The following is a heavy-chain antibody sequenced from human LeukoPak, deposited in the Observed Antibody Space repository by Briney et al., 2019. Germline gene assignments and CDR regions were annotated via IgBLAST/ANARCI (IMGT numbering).Heavy chain of an antibody. D-gene: IGHD6-13*01. CDR1: GYTFTGYY. CDR3: ARDQVAAAGTLIFDY. Sequence: GASVKVSCKASGYTFTGYYMHWVRQAPGQGLEWMGWINPNSGGTNYAQKFQGWVTMTRDTSISTAYMELSRLRSDDTAVYYCARDQVAAAGTLIFDYWGQGTLVTVSS. V-gene: IGHV1-2*04. J-gene: IGHJ4*02. CDR2: INPNSGGT.